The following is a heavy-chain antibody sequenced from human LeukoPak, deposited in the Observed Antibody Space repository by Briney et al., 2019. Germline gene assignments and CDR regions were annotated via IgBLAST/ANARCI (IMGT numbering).Heavy chain of an antibody. J-gene: IGHJ3*02. CDR2: IYYSGST. Sequence: SETLSLTCTVSGGSISSYYWSWIRQPPGKGLEWIGYIYYSGSTNYNPSLKSRVTISVDTSKNKFSLKLSSVTAVDTAVYYCARDPRCSGGSCYAADAFDIWGQGTMVTVSS. CDR1: GGSISSYY. D-gene: IGHD2-15*01. CDR3: ARDPRCSGGSCYAADAFDI. V-gene: IGHV4-59*01.